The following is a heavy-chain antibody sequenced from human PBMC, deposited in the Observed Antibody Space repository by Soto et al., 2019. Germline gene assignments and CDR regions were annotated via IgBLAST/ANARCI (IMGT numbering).Heavy chain of an antibody. Sequence: QVQLQESGPGLVKPSQTLSLTCTVSGGPIRGGDYCWSWIRQHPGKGLEWIGYIFYSGNSFYNPSLKSGVTISVDTSKNQFSLQLSSVTAADTAIYYCPRLSSLYYNSDYGGYYFDYWGQGTLVSVSS. CDR2: IFYSGNS. V-gene: IGHV4-31*03. CDR3: PRLSSLYYNSDYGGYYFDY. CDR1: GGPIRGGDYC. J-gene: IGHJ4*02. D-gene: IGHD3-10*01.